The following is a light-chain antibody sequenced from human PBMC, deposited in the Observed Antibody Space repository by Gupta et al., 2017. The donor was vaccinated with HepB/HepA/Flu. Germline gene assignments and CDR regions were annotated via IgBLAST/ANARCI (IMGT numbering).Light chain of an antibody. CDR3: QQVHNDPLT. J-gene: IGKJ1*01. V-gene: IGKV1-9*01. Sequence: DILLTQSPSLLSASIGDRVTITCRASQAISSSLAWFQQKPGKPPKLLIYAASTLQSGVPSRFSGGGSGTDFTLTISSLQAEDVAAYYCQQVHNDPLTFGQGTKVEIK. CDR2: AAS. CDR1: QAISSS.